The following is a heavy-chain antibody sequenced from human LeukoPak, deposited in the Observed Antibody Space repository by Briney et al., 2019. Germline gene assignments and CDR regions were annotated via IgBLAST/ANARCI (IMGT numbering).Heavy chain of an antibody. D-gene: IGHD6-13*01. J-gene: IGHJ4*02. CDR2: ISSSGSTI. CDR3: AKGPSMKQQLVPGVDY. V-gene: IGHV3-11*04. Sequence: PGGSLRLSCAASGFTFSDYYMSWIRQAPGKGLEWVSYISSSGSTIYYADSVKGRFTISRDNAKNSLYLQMNSLRAEDTAVYYCAKGPSMKQQLVPGVDYWGQGTLVTVSS. CDR1: GFTFSDYY.